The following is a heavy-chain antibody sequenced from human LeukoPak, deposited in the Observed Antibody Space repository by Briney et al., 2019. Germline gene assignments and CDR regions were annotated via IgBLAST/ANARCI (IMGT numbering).Heavy chain of an antibody. CDR1: GGSISSGGHS. Sequence: PSETLSLTCAVSGGSISSGGHSWSWIRQPPGKGLEWIGYIYHSGSTYYNPSLKSRVTISIDRSKNQFSLKLSSVTAADTAVYYCAEGRPGDGYSDYWGQGTLVTVSS. V-gene: IGHV4-30-2*01. D-gene: IGHD5-24*01. CDR3: AEGRPGDGYSDY. CDR2: IYHSGST. J-gene: IGHJ4*02.